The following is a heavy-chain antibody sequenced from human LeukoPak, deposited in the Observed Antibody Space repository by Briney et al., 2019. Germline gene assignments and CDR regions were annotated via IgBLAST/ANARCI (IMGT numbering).Heavy chain of an antibody. CDR3: AKDSVGYCSSTSCFDSAMDV. CDR1: GFTFSSYG. Sequence: GGSLRLSCAASGFTFSSYGKHWVRQAPAKGLESVAVISYDGSNKYYADSVKGRFTTSRDNSKNTLYLQMNSLRAEDTAVYYCAKDSVGYCSSTSCFDSAMDVWGKGTTVTVSS. V-gene: IGHV3-30*18. CDR2: ISYDGSNK. J-gene: IGHJ6*04. D-gene: IGHD2-2*01.